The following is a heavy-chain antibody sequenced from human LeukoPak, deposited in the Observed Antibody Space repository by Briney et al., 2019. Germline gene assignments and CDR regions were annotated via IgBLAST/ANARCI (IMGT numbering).Heavy chain of an antibody. CDR2: ICGNSANT. D-gene: IGHD2-15*01. CDR1: GFPFSTSA. Sequence: RGSPRDLRAPSGFPFSTSAVSWVRQAPGKGLEWVSAICGNSANTYYADSVKGRFTISRDNSKNTLYLQMSSLRAEDTALYYCAKGSGCSCCSPPQYWGQRTLVTVSS. J-gene: IGHJ4*02. V-gene: IGHV3-23*01. CDR3: AKGSGCSCCSPPQY.